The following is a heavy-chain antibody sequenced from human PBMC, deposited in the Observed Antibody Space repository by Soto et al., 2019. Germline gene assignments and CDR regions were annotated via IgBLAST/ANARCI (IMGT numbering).Heavy chain of an antibody. J-gene: IGHJ6*02. V-gene: IGHV1-69*13. CDR3: ARVWYYYYYGMDV. CDR2: IIPIFGTA. CDR1: GGTFSSYT. D-gene: IGHD2-21*01. Sequence: GASVKVSCKASGGTFSSYTISLVRQAPGQGLEWMGRIIPIFGTANYAQKFQGRVTITADESTSTAYMELSSLRSEDTAVYYCARVWYYYYYGMDVWGQGTTVTVSS.